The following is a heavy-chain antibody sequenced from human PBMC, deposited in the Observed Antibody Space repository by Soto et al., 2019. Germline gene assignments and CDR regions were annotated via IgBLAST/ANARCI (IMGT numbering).Heavy chain of an antibody. CDR1: GYTFTGYY. CDR2: INPNSGGT. CDR3: ARAEYGDVEYFQH. Sequence: ASVKVSCKASGYTFTGYYMHWVRQAPGQGLEWMGWINPNSGGTNYAQKFQGWVTMTRDTSISTAYMELSRLRSDDTAVYYCARAEYGDVEYFQHWGQGTLVTVSS. D-gene: IGHD4-17*01. J-gene: IGHJ1*01. V-gene: IGHV1-2*04.